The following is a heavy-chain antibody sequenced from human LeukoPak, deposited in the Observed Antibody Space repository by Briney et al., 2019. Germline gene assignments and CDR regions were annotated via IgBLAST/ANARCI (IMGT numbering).Heavy chain of an antibody. V-gene: IGHV4-39*07. CDR2: IYYSGTT. CDR1: GGTISSSSYY. J-gene: IGHJ4*02. D-gene: IGHD3-3*01. CDR3: ARIISGVSYFDS. Sequence: SETLSLTCTVSGGTISSSSYYWGWIRQPPGKGLEWIGSIYYSGTTYYNPSLKSRVTISVDTSKSQFSLRLTSVTAADTAVYYCARIISGVSYFDSWGQGTLVTVSS.